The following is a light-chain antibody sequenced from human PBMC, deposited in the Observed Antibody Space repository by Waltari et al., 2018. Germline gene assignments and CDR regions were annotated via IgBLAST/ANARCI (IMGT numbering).Light chain of an antibody. V-gene: IGLV1-44*01. CDR3: AAWDDSLHGHWV. J-gene: IGLJ3*02. Sequence: QSVLTQPPSASGPPGQRVPISCSGSTSNIGSNLVTWYQQLPGKAPKLLIYRSDQRPSGGPDRFSGSKSGSSAALAISGLQSEDEADYYCAAWDDSLHGHWVFGGGTKVTVL. CDR1: TSNIGSNL. CDR2: RSD.